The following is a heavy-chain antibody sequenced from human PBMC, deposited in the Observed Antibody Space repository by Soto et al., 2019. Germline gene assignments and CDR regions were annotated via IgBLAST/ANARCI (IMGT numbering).Heavy chain of an antibody. CDR3: ARENNVLPGGYFDY. CDR1: GGSISSGGYS. V-gene: IGHV4-30-2*01. Sequence: QLQLQESGSGLVKPSQTLSLTCAVSGGSISSGGYSWSWIRQPPGKGLEWIGYIYHSGSTYYNPSLESRVTISVDRSKNQFSRKLSSVTAADTAVYYCARENNVLPGGYFDYWGQGTLVTVSS. D-gene: IGHD3-10*01. J-gene: IGHJ4*02. CDR2: IYHSGST.